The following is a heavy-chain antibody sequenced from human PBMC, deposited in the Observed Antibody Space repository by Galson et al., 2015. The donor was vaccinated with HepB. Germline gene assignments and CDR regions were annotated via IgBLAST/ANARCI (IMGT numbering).Heavy chain of an antibody. D-gene: IGHD2-2*03. CDR2: IYYTGST. Sequence: ETLSLTCTVSGGSISSYYWTWIRQPPGKGLEWIGYIYYTGSTNYNPSLKSRVTISVDTSKNQFSLKLSSVTAADTAVYYCARLVIVVVPAANDYYYMDVWGKGTTVTVSS. CDR3: ARLVIVVVPAANDYYYMDV. J-gene: IGHJ6*03. V-gene: IGHV4-59*01. CDR1: GGSISSYY.